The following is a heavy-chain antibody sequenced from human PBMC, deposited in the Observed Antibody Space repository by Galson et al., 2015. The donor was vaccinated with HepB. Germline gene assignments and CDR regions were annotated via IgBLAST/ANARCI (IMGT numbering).Heavy chain of an antibody. CDR1: GFTFSSYG. CDR3: AKDQQMVWLSYFDY. D-gene: IGHD3-10*01. Sequence: SLRLSCAASGFTFSSYGMHWVRQAPGKGLEWVAVISYDGSNKYYADSVKGRFTISRDNSKNTLYLQMNSLRAEDTAVYYCAKDQQMVWLSYFDYWGQGTLVTVSS. CDR2: ISYDGSNK. J-gene: IGHJ4*02. V-gene: IGHV3-30*18.